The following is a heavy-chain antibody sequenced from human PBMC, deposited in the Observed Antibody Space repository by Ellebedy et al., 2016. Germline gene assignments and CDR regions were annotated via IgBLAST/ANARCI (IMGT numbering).Heavy chain of an antibody. CDR2: IRSKAYGGTT. CDR1: GFTFGDYA. J-gene: IGHJ4*02. CDR3: TRSRGWDDY. V-gene: IGHV3-49*03. D-gene: IGHD6-19*01. Sequence: GESLKISXTASGFTFGDYAMSWFRQAPGKGLEWVGFIRSKAYGGTTEYAASVKGRFTISRDDSKSIAYLQMNSLKTEDTAVYYCTRSRGWDDYWGQGTLVTVSS.